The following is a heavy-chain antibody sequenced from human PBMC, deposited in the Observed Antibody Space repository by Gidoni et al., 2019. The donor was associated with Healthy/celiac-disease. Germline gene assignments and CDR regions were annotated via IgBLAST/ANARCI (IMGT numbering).Heavy chain of an antibody. Sequence: EVQLVESGGGLVQPGGSLRLSCAASGFTFSSYWLHWVRQAPGKGLVWVPRINSDGSSTSYADSVKGRFTISRDNAKNTLYLQMNSLRAEDTAVYYCARTGVVIKAWYFDLWGRGTLVTVSS. CDR3: ARTGVVIKAWYFDL. CDR2: INSDGSST. V-gene: IGHV3-74*01. CDR1: GFTFSSYW. D-gene: IGHD3-3*01. J-gene: IGHJ2*01.